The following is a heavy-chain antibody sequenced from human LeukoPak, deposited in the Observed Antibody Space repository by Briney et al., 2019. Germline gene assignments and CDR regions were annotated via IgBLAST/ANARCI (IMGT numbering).Heavy chain of an antibody. Sequence: GGSLRLSCAASGFTFDDYAMHWVRQAPGKGLEWVSLISWDGSSTYYADSVKGRFTISRDNSKNSLYLQMNSLRAEDTALYYCAKDMERYCSSTSCDRSYFDYWGQGTLVTVSS. J-gene: IGHJ4*02. V-gene: IGHV3-43D*03. CDR3: AKDMERYCSSTSCDRSYFDY. D-gene: IGHD2-2*02. CDR1: GFTFDDYA. CDR2: ISWDGSST.